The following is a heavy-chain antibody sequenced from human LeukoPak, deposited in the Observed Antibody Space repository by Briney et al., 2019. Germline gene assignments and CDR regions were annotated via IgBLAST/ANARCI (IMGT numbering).Heavy chain of an antibody. Sequence: SVKVSCKASGGTFSSYTISWVRQAPGQGLEWMGRIIPILGIANYAQKFQGRVTITADKSMSTAYMELSSLRSEDTAVYYCAGGLTVTNDYWAREPWSPSPQ. V-gene: IGHV1-69*02. J-gene: IGHJ4*02. CDR3: AGGLTVTNDY. D-gene: IGHD4-17*01. CDR2: IIPILGIA. CDR1: GGTFSSYT.